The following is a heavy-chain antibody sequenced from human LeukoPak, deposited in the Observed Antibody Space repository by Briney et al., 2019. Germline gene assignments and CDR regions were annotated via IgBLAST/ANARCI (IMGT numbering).Heavy chain of an antibody. CDR3: AKDGNWVYYYGMDV. CDR2: ISGSGGST. Sequence: GGSPRLSCAASGFTFSSYWMSWVRQAPGKGLGWVSAISGSGGSTYYADSVKGRFTISRDNSKNTLYLQMNSLRAEDTAVYYCAKDGNWVYYYGMDVWGQGTTVTVSS. D-gene: IGHD4-23*01. V-gene: IGHV3-23*01. J-gene: IGHJ6*02. CDR1: GFTFSSYW.